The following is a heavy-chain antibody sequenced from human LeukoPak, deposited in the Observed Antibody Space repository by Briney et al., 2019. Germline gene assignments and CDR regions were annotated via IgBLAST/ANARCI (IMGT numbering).Heavy chain of an antibody. V-gene: IGHV3-30*18. CDR3: AKEEYYYDSSGYYYSGYFDY. Sequence: GGSLRLSCAASGFTFSSHGIHWVRQAPGKGLEWVAVISYDGNKKYYADSVKGRFTISRDNSKNTLYLQMNSLRAEDTAVYYCAKEEYYYDSSGYYYSGYFDYWGQGTLVTVSS. CDR2: ISYDGNKK. CDR1: GFTFSSHG. J-gene: IGHJ4*02. D-gene: IGHD3-22*01.